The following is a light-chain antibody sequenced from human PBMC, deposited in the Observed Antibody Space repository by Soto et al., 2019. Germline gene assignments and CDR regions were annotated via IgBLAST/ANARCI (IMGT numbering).Light chain of an antibody. CDR3: SSYTSSSTLVV. Sequence: QSALTQPASVSGSPGQSITISCTGTSSDVGAYNYVSWYQQHPGKAPKLMIYDVSHRPSGVSNRFSGSESGNTASLTISGLQAEDEADYYCSSYTSSSTLVVFGGGTKLTVL. J-gene: IGLJ2*01. V-gene: IGLV2-14*03. CDR2: DVS. CDR1: SSDVGAYNY.